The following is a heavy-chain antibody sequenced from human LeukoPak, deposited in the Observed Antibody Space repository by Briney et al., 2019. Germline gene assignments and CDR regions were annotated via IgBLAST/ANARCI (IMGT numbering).Heavy chain of an antibody. CDR3: ARGLEMATTDAFDI. D-gene: IGHD5-24*01. Sequence: GASVKVSCKASGGTFSSYAISWVRQAPGPGLEWMGGIIPIFGTANYAQKFQGRVTITADESTSTAYMELSSLRSEDTAVYYCARGLEMATTDAFDIWGQGTMVTVSS. CDR2: IIPIFGTA. CDR1: GGTFSSYA. J-gene: IGHJ3*02. V-gene: IGHV1-69*13.